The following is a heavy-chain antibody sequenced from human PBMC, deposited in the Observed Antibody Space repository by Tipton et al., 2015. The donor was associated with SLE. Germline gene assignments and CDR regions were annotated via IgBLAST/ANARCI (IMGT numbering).Heavy chain of an antibody. Sequence: TLSLTCAVYGGSFSGYYWSWIRQPPGKGLEWIGEINHSGSTNHNPSLKSRVTISVDTSKNQFSLKLSSVTAADTAVYYCARGDYYDSSGYYTLDYWGQGTLVTVSS. V-gene: IGHV4-34*01. D-gene: IGHD3-22*01. CDR3: ARGDYYDSSGYYTLDY. J-gene: IGHJ4*02. CDR1: GGSFSGYY. CDR2: INHSGST.